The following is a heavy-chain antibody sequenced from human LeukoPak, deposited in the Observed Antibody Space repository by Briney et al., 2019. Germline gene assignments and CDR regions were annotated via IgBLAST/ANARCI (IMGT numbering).Heavy chain of an antibody. CDR2: IYSGGST. CDR1: GLTVSSNY. V-gene: IGHV3-53*01. Sequence: GGSLRLSCAASGLTVSSNYMSWVRQAPGKGLEWVSVIYSGGSTYYADSVKGRFTISRDNSKNTLYLQMNSLRAEDTAAYYCARSRRIVGKFDYWGQGTLVTVSS. CDR3: ARSRRIVGKFDY. J-gene: IGHJ4*02. D-gene: IGHD3-22*01.